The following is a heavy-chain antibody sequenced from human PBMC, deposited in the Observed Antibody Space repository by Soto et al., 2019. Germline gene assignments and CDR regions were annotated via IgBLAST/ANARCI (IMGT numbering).Heavy chain of an antibody. CDR1: GFTVNSNC. J-gene: IGHJ4*02. D-gene: IGHD2-2*01. CDR3: ARGQESDHADLDY. V-gene: IGHV3-53*01. Sequence: GGSLRLSCAASGFTVNSNCMSWVRQAPGQGPEWLSVIYSGDVTDYADSVKGRFSISRDNSNNTLYLQADSLTAEDTAVYYCARGQESDHADLDYWGQGTLVTVAS. CDR2: IYSGDVT.